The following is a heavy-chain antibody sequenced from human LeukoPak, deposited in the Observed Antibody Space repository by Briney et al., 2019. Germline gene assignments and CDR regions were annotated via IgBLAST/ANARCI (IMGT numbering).Heavy chain of an antibody. CDR3: ARARDIVVVPATPYYFDY. CDR1: GGSISSYY. D-gene: IGHD2-2*01. V-gene: IGHV4-59*01. CDR2: IYYSGST. J-gene: IGHJ4*02. Sequence: SETLSLTCTVSGGSISSYYWSWIRQPPGKGLEWIGYIYYSGSTNYNPSLKSRVTISVDTSKNQFSLKLSSLTAADTAVYYCARARDIVVVPATPYYFDYWGQGTLVTVSS.